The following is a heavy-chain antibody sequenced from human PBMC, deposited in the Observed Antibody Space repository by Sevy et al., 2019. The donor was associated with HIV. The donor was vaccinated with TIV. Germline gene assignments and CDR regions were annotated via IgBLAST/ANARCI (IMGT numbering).Heavy chain of an antibody. Sequence: GGSLRLSCAASGFTFSSYAMSWVRQAPGKGLEWVSAISGSGGSTYYADSVKGRFTISRDNSKNSLYLEMNSLRAEDTAVYYCARAQQITMLVVIGGLYFDFWGQGTLVTVSS. CDR3: ARAQQITMLVVIGGLYFDF. V-gene: IGHV3-23*01. CDR2: ISGSGGST. J-gene: IGHJ4*02. CDR1: GFTFSSYA. D-gene: IGHD3-22*01.